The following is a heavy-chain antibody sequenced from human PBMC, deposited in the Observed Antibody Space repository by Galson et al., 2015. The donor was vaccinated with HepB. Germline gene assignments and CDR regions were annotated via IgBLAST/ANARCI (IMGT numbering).Heavy chain of an antibody. CDR2: ISASNGNT. V-gene: IGHV1-18*01. CDR3: ARGGAVAGANLAVG. Sequence: SVKVSCKASGYTFSSYGITWVRQAPGQGLEWMGWISASNGNTNYAQNLQGRVTMTTDTSTSTAYMELRSLRSDDTAVYYCARGGAVAGANLAVGWGQGTLVTVSS. J-gene: IGHJ4*02. D-gene: IGHD6-19*01. CDR1: GYTFSSYG.